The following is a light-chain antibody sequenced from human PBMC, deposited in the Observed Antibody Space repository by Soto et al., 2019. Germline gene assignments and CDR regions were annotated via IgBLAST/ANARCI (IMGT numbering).Light chain of an antibody. CDR2: KAS. CDR3: QQYNKTWT. J-gene: IGKJ1*01. V-gene: IGKV1-5*03. CDR1: QSISSW. Sequence: DIQMTQSPSTLSESVGERVTITCRASQSISSWLAWYQQKPGKAPKLLIYKASSLESGVPSRFSGSGSGTEFTLTISSLQPDDFATYYCQQYNKTWTFGQGTKVEIK.